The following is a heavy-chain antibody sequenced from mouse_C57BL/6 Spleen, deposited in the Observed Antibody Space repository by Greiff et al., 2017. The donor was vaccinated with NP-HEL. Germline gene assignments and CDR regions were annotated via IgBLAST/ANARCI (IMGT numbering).Heavy chain of an antibody. CDR3: ASLITTPTGFDY. J-gene: IGHJ2*01. CDR2: IYPGDGDT. CDR1: GYAFSSSW. Sequence: QVQLQQSGPELVKPGASVKISCKASGYAFSSSWMNWVKQRPGKGLEWIGRIYPGDGDTNYNGKFKGKATLTADKSSSTAYMQLSSLTSEDSAVYFCASLITTPTGFDYWGQGTTLTVSS. D-gene: IGHD1-2*01. V-gene: IGHV1-82*01.